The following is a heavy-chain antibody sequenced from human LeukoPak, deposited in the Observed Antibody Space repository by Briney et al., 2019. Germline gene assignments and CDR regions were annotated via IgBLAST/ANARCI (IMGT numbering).Heavy chain of an antibody. V-gene: IGHV1-2*02. CDR1: GYTLTGYY. CDR2: INPNSGGT. J-gene: IGHJ4*02. CDR3: AREREYYYGSGSSVGY. Sequence: ASVKVSCKASGYTLTGYYMHWVRRAPGQGLEWMGWINPNSGGTNYAQKFQGRVTMTRDTSISTAYMELSRLRSDDTAVYYCAREREYYYGSGSSVGYWGQGTLVTVSS. D-gene: IGHD3-10*01.